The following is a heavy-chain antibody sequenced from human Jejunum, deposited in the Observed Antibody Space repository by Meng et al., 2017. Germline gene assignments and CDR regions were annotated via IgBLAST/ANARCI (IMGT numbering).Heavy chain of an antibody. V-gene: IGHV1-69*10. CDR2: IIPVLRTT. Sequence: SVKVSCKASGGSFNSHGINWVRQAPGQGLEWVGRIIPVLRTTDYAQKFQGRVTITTDTSTSTAYMEVSSLTSEDTAVYYCARQGRHDSLDDGFDVWGQGTMVTVSS. J-gene: IGHJ3*01. CDR1: GGSFNSHG. D-gene: IGHD3-16*01. CDR3: ARQGRHDSLDDGFDV.